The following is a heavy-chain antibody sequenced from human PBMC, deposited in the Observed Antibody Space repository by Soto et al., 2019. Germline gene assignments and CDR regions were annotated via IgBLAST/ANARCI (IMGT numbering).Heavy chain of an antibody. V-gene: IGHV3-30-3*01. CDR3: ARRLWFGELLAPGYYYGMDV. Sequence: GGSLRLSCAASGFTFSSYAMHWVRQAPGKGLEWVAVISYDGSNKYYADSVKGRFTISRDNSKNTLYLQMNSLRAEDTAVYYCARRLWFGELLAPGYYYGMDVWGQGTTVTVSS. CDR2: ISYDGSNK. CDR1: GFTFSSYA. J-gene: IGHJ6*02. D-gene: IGHD3-10*01.